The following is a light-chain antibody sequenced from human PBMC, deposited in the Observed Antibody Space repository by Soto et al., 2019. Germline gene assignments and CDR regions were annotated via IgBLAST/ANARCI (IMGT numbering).Light chain of an antibody. CDR1: SSDVGGYNY. CDR2: DVS. CDR3: CAYAGSWV. J-gene: IGLJ3*02. Sequence: QYVLTQPRSVSGSPGQSVTISCTGTSSDVGGYNYVSWYQQHPGKAPKLMIYDVSKRPSGVPDRFSGSKSGNTASLTISGLQAEDEADYYCCAYAGSWVFGGGTKLTVL. V-gene: IGLV2-11*01.